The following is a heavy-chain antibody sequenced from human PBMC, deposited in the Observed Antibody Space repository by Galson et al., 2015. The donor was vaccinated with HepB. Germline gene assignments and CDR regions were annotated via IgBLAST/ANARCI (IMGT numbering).Heavy chain of an antibody. Sequence: SLRLSCAASGFTFSSYGMHWVRQAPGKGLEWVAVISYDGSNKYYADSVKGRFTISRDNSKNTLYLQMNSLRAEDTAVYYCAKDEGNWNYLYWGQGTLVTVSS. J-gene: IGHJ4*02. D-gene: IGHD1-7*01. CDR1: GFTFSSYG. CDR2: ISYDGSNK. CDR3: AKDEGNWNYLY. V-gene: IGHV3-30*18.